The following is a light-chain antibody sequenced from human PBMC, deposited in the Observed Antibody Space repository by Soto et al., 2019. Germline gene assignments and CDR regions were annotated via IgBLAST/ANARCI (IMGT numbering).Light chain of an antibody. Sequence: EIVMTQSPATLSVSPGERATLSCRASQSVSSNLAWYQQKPGQAPRLLIYGASTRATGIPARFSGSGSGTEFTLTISSLQSEDFAVYYCQKYNNWPPNFGQGTRLEI. CDR2: GAS. J-gene: IGKJ5*01. CDR1: QSVSSN. CDR3: QKYNNWPPN. V-gene: IGKV3-15*01.